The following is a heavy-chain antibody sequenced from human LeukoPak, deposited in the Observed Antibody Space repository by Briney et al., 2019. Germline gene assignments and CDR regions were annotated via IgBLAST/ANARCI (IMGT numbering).Heavy chain of an antibody. D-gene: IGHD6-19*01. CDR2: INPRGGTT. CDR3: ARGTYTTGWYGSDY. Sequence: ASVKVSCKASGYTFTSYYMHWVRQAPGQGLEWMGIINPRGGTTAYALQFQGRVTMTRDTSTSTVYMDLNSLRSEDTAVYYCARGTYTTGWYGSDYWGDGPLLTVSS. V-gene: IGHV1-46*01. J-gene: IGHJ4*01. CDR1: GYTFTSYY.